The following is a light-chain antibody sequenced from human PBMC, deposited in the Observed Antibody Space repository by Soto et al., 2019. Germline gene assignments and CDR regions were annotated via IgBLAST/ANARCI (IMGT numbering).Light chain of an antibody. CDR1: SSNIGGGYD. J-gene: IGLJ2*01. CDR3: HSYDSSLSGSV. Sequence: QSVLTQPPSVSGAPGQRVTISCTGSSSNIGGGYDVHWYQHLPGTAPKLLIYGNSNRPSGVPDRFSGSKSGTPASLAITGLQAEDEADYYCHSYDSSLSGSVFGGGTKLTVL. CDR2: GNS. V-gene: IGLV1-40*01.